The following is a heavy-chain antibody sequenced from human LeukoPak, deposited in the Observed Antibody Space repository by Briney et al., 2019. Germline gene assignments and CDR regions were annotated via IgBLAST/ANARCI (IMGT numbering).Heavy chain of an antibody. CDR1: GFTFGDYA. Sequence: GGSLRLSCTASGFTFGDYAMSWVRQAPGKGLERVGFIRSKAYGGTPEYAASVKGRFSISRDDSKSIAYLQMDSLKTEDTAVYYCTREPGQYYYGSGSYPDYWGQGTLVTVSS. J-gene: IGHJ4*02. V-gene: IGHV3-49*04. CDR2: IRSKAYGGTP. CDR3: TREPGQYYYGSGSYPDY. D-gene: IGHD3-10*01.